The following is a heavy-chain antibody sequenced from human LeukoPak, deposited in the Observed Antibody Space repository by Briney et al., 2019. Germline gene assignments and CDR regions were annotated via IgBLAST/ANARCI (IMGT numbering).Heavy chain of an antibody. Sequence: GGSLRLSCAASGFTSSSYSMSWVRQAPGKGLDWVSAISSSGGSTYYADSVKGRFTISRDNSKNTLYLQMNSLRAEDTAVYYCAKGYGSGSPDIMDVWGQGTTITVSS. CDR1: GFTSSSYS. J-gene: IGHJ6*02. CDR2: ISSSGGST. CDR3: AKGYGSGSPDIMDV. V-gene: IGHV3-23*01. D-gene: IGHD3-10*01.